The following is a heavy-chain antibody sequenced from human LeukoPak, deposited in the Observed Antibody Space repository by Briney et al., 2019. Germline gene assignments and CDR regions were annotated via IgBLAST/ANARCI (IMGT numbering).Heavy chain of an antibody. J-gene: IGHJ4*02. Sequence: SETLSLTCTVSGGSINSYYWSWLRQPPGKGLEWIGYIYYSGSTNYNPSLKSRVTIPVDTSKNQFSLKLTSVTAADTAVYYCARGVNSGYFDYCGQGTLVTVSS. D-gene: IGHD1-26*01. CDR1: GGSINSYY. CDR3: ARGVNSGYFDY. CDR2: IYYSGST. V-gene: IGHV4-59*01.